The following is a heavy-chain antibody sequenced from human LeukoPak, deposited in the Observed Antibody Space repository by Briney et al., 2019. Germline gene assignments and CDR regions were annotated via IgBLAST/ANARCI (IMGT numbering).Heavy chain of an antibody. V-gene: IGHV4-4*07. CDR1: CGSIISYY. CDR2: IYTSGST. CDR3: ARDRGGSVVFDY. D-gene: IGHD4-23*01. J-gene: IGHJ4*02. Sequence: PSETLSLTCTVSCGSIISYYWSWIRQPAGKGLEWIGRIYTSGSTNYNPSLKSRVTISVDKSKNQFSLKLSSVSAPDTAVYYCARDRGGSVVFDYWGQGTLVTVSS.